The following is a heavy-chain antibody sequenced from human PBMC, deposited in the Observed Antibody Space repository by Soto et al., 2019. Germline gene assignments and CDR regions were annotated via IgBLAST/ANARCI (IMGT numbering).Heavy chain of an antibody. CDR2: IFYSGNT. V-gene: IGHV4-39*01. CDR3: ALHQYTGPAATGRFDP. D-gene: IGHD2-15*01. CDR1: GGSLSSSSYY. Sequence: QLQLQESGPGLVKPSETLSLTCTVSGGSLSSSSYYWGWIRQPPGKGLEWIGNIFYSGNTYYNPSLKSRVTISVDTSKNQFSLKLSSLTAADTAVYYFALHQYTGPAATGRFDPWGQGTLVTVSS. J-gene: IGHJ5*02.